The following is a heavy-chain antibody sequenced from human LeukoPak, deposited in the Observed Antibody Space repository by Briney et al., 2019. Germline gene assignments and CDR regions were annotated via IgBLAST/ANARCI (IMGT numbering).Heavy chain of an antibody. CDR2: IIPIFGTA. CDR3: ARGGFLEWFHFDY. CDR1: GGTLSSYA. D-gene: IGHD3-3*01. J-gene: IGHJ4*02. V-gene: IGHV1-69*05. Sequence: ASVKVSCKASGGTLSSYAISWVRQAPGQGLEWMGGIIPIFGTANYAQKFQGRVTITTDESTSTAYMELSSLRSEDTAVYYCARGGFLEWFHFDYWGQGTLVTVSS.